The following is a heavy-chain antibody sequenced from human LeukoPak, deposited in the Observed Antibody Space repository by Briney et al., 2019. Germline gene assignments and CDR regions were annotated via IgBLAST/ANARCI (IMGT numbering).Heavy chain of an antibody. CDR1: GFTFSSYS. J-gene: IGHJ6*04. D-gene: IGHD1-26*01. CDR3: ARGEMVGASGDV. Sequence: GGSLRLSCAASGFTFSSYSMNWVRQAPGKGLEWVSSISSSSSYIYYADSVKGRFTISRDNAKNSLYLQMNSLRAEDTAVYYCARGEMVGASGDVWGKGTTVTVSS. V-gene: IGHV3-21*01. CDR2: ISSSSSYI.